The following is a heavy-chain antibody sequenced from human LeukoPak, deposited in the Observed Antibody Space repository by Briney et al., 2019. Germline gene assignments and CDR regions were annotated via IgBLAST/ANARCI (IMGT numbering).Heavy chain of an antibody. CDR3: AKEAYCTNGVCPPRALYYYYYYMDV. D-gene: IGHD2-8*01. J-gene: IGHJ6*03. CDR2: IGTAGDT. V-gene: IGHV3-13*01. Sequence: PEGSLRLSCAASGFTFSSYDMHWVRQATGKGLEWVSAIGTAGDTYYPGSVKGRFTISRDNSKNTLYLQMNSLRAEDTAVYYCAKEAYCTNGVCPPRALYYYYYYMDVWGKGTTVTVSS. CDR1: GFTFSSYD.